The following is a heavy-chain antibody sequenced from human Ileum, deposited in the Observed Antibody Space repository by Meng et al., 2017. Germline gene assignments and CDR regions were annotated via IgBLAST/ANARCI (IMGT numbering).Heavy chain of an antibody. Sequence: AHLQDAGPGLVEPSGTLSLTCTVSGGSISSSFYWSWVRQSPGKGLEWIGQIYLAGSPNYNPSLESRVTISVDKSKNQFSLRLTSVTAADTAIFYCVRHGGKYFDSWGQGTLVTVSS. CDR2: IYLAGSP. CDR3: VRHGGKYFDS. J-gene: IGHJ4*02. CDR1: GGSISSSFY. V-gene: IGHV4-4*02. D-gene: IGHD2-15*01.